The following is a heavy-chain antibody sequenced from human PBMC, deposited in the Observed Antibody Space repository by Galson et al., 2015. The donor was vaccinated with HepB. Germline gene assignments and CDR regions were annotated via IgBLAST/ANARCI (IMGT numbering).Heavy chain of an antibody. CDR3: ARGPRGWELPTFDY. V-gene: IGHV1-69*13. CDR1: GGTFSSYA. J-gene: IGHJ4*02. CDR2: IIPIFGTA. D-gene: IGHD1-26*01. Sequence: SVKVSCKASGGTFSSYAISWVRQAPGQGLEWMGGIIPIFGTANYAQKFQGRVTITADESTSTAYMELSSLRSEDTAVYYCARGPRGWELPTFDYWSQGTLVTVSS.